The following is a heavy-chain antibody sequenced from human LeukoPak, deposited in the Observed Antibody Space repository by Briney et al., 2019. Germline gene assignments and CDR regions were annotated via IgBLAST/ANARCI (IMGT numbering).Heavy chain of an antibody. Sequence: SETLSLTCTVSGGSIGSYYWSWIRQPPGKGLEWIGYIYYSGNTNYNPSLKSRVTISVDTSKNQFSLQLSSVTAADTAVYYCARERDGYNHWGQGTLVTVSS. V-gene: IGHV4-59*01. J-gene: IGHJ5*02. D-gene: IGHD5-24*01. CDR1: GGSIGSYY. CDR3: ARERDGYNH. CDR2: IYYSGNT.